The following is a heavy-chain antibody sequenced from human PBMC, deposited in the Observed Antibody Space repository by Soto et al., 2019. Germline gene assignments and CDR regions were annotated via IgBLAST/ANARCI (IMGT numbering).Heavy chain of an antibody. J-gene: IGHJ4*02. D-gene: IGHD4-17*01. Sequence: QLRLQESGSGLVKPSQTLSLTCAVSGGSISSGGYSWSWIRQPPGKGLEWIGYIYHSGSTYYNPSLKSRVTIAVDRSKNPFSLKLTSVTAADTAVSYCARSMTTVTTNDYWGQGSPVTVSS. CDR2: IYHSGST. V-gene: IGHV4-30-2*01. CDR3: ARSMTTVTTNDY. CDR1: GGSISSGGYS.